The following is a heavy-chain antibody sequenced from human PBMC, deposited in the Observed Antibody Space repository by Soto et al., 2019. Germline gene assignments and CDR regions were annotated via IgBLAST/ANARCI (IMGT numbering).Heavy chain of an antibody. J-gene: IGHJ3*02. V-gene: IGHV4-59*01. D-gene: IGHD6-13*01. CDR2: IYYSGST. Sequence: SETLSLTCTVSGGSISSYYWSWIRQPPGKGLEWIGYIYYSGSTNYNPSLKSRVTISVDTSKNQFSLKLSSVTAADTAVYYCARESHGYSSRLDAFDIWGQGTMVTVSS. CDR3: ARESHGYSSRLDAFDI. CDR1: GGSISSYY.